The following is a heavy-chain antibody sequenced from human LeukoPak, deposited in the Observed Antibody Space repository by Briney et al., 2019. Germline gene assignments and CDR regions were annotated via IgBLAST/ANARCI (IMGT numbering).Heavy chain of an antibody. J-gene: IGHJ4*02. V-gene: IGHV3-33*08. CDR1: GFTFSSYW. CDR2: VWYDGNNK. CDR3: ARDPDRSGFDY. D-gene: IGHD1-14*01. Sequence: PGRSLRLSCAASGFTFSSYWMHWVRQAPGKGLEWVATVWYDGNNKYYADSVKCRFTISRDNSKNTLHLQMNSLRAEDTAIYFCARDPDRSGFDYWGQGTLVTVSS.